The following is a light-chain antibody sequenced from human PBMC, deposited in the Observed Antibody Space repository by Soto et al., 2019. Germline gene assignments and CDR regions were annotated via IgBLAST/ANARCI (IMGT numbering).Light chain of an antibody. CDR1: QKFGAN. J-gene: IGKJ1*01. CDR3: HHYSDWRS. CDR2: GVS. V-gene: IGKV3-15*01. Sequence: EVVLTQSPATLSVSPGDRATLSCRASQKFGANLGWYQQRPGQAPRLLIFGVSTRAAGVPGRFSGSGSGTEFTLTINSLHSEDFAVYYCHHYSDWRSFGQGTKVEIK.